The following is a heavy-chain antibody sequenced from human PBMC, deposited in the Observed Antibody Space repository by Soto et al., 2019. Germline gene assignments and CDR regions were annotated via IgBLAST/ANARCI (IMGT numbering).Heavy chain of an antibody. CDR1: GGSISSSSYY. CDR3: ATDISTSGYDRYWYFDL. J-gene: IGHJ2*01. V-gene: IGHV4-39*01. Sequence: SETLSLTCTVSGGSISSSSYYWGWIRQPPGKGLEWIGSIYYSGSTYYNPSLKSRVTISVDTSKNQFSLKLSSVTAADTAVYYCATDISTSGYDRYWYFDLWGRGTLVTVSS. D-gene: IGHD5-12*01. CDR2: IYYSGST.